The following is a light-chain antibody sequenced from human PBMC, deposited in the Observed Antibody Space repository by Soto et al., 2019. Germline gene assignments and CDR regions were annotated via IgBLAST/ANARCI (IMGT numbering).Light chain of an antibody. CDR3: QQNNRYPWT. V-gene: IGKV1-5*03. Sequence: IHMIQSPSTLPASLGDRVTITCRASQNISNWLAWYQQKPGKGPSLLIYKASNLESGVSSRFSGSGSGTEFTLTISSLQPDDIGTYYCQQNNRYPWTFGQGTKVDIK. CDR1: QNISNW. J-gene: IGKJ1*01. CDR2: KAS.